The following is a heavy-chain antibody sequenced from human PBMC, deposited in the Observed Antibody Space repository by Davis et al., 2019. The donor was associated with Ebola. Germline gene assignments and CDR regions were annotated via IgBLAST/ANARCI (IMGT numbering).Heavy chain of an antibody. CDR1: GLTFSDHY. CDR3: AREDGVVGATSFFDY. Sequence: GESLKISCAASGLTFSDHYMDWVRQAPGKGLEWVARTRNKANSYTTEYAASVKGRFTILRDDSQNSLYLVMNSLKTEDTAVYYCAREDGVVGATSFFDYWGQGTLVTVSS. J-gene: IGHJ4*02. D-gene: IGHD1-26*01. CDR2: TRNKANSYTT. V-gene: IGHV3-72*01.